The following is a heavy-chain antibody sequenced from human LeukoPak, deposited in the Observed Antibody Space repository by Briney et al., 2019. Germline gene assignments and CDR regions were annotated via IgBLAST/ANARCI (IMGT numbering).Heavy chain of an antibody. J-gene: IGHJ4*02. CDR1: GFTFSSYG. Sequence: GGSLRLSCAASGFTFSSYGMHWVRQAPGKGLEWVAVISYDGSNKYYADSVKGRFTISRDNSKNTLYLQMNSLRAEDTAVYYCAKAYCGGDCHIDSWGQGTLVTVSS. D-gene: IGHD2-21*02. V-gene: IGHV3-30*18. CDR3: AKAYCGGDCHIDS. CDR2: ISYDGSNK.